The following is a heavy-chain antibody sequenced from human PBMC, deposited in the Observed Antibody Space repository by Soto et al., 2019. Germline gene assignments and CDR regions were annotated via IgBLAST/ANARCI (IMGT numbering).Heavy chain of an antibody. CDR3: ARDQPPVPLVPYYDFWSGYWPWDYYGMDV. J-gene: IGHJ6*02. CDR1: GFTFSSYW. D-gene: IGHD3-3*01. V-gene: IGHV3-7*03. Sequence: GGSLRLSCAASGFTFSSYWMSWVRQAPGKGLEWVANIKQDGSEKYYVDSVKGRFTISRDNAKNSLYLQMNSLRAEDTAVYYCARDQPPVPLVPYYDFWSGYWPWDYYGMDVWGQGTTVTSP. CDR2: IKQDGSEK.